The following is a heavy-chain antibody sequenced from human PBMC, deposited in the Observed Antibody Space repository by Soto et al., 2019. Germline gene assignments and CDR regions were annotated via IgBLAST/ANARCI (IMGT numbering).Heavy chain of an antibody. V-gene: IGHV3-33*08. CDR3: ARDNRHYFGSGSYPFDY. CDR1: GFTFSNYA. D-gene: IGHD3-10*01. CDR2: IWSDGTKK. Sequence: QVQLVESGGGVVQPGRSLRLSCGASGFTFSNYAMHWVRQAPGKGLEWVAVIWSDGTKKYYADSVKGRFTTSSDNSTTPLYLQMHSLRAEDTAVYFCARDNRHYFGSGSYPFDYWGQGTLVTVSS. J-gene: IGHJ4*02.